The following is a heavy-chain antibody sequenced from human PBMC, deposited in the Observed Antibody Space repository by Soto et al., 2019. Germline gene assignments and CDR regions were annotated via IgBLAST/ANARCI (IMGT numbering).Heavy chain of an antibody. CDR1: GFTFSSYA. CDR2: ISGSGGST. J-gene: IGHJ4*02. CDR3: AKGTRATEAYCGGDCYSGFDY. V-gene: IGHV3-23*01. D-gene: IGHD2-21*02. Sequence: EVQLLESGGGLVQPGGSLRLSCAASGFTFSSYAMSWVRQAPGKGLEWVSAISGSGGSTYYADSVKGRFTISRDNSKNTLYLQMNSLRAEDTAVYYCAKGTRATEAYCGGDCYSGFDYWGQGTLVTVSS.